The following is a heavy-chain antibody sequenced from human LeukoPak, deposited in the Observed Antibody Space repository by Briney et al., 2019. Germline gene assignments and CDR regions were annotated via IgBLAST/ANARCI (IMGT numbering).Heavy chain of an antibody. CDR2: IYSGGST. V-gene: IGHV3-53*01. J-gene: IGHJ4*02. D-gene: IGHD5-18*01. Sequence: GGSLRLSCAASGFTVSSNYMSWVRQAPGKGLEWVSVIYSGGSTYYADSVKGRFTISRDNSKNTLYLQMNSLRAEDTAVYYCAKGGYRYGNGFDYWGQGTLVTVSS. CDR1: GFTVSSNY. CDR3: AKGGYRYGNGFDY.